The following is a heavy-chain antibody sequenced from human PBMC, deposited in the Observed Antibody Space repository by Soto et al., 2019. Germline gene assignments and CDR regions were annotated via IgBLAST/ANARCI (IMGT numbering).Heavy chain of an antibody. CDR3: ARSSGGVFGLIIEGSNWLDV. D-gene: IGHD3-16*02. CDR2: INPNGGST. V-gene: IGHV1-46*01. Sequence: AAVKFSCKAPADTFTSCYLQCGRQPPGHGGVGMGRINPNGGSTRFKQTFKSRITITADTSTSTFYMKLRTVTAEDTAVYYCARSSGGVFGLIIEGSNWLDVWGQGSMVTVSS. J-gene: IGHJ5*02. CDR1: ADTFTSCY.